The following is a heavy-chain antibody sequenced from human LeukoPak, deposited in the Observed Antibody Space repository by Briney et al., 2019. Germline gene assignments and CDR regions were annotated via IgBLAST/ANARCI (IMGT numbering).Heavy chain of an antibody. CDR2: IYYSGST. D-gene: IGHD6-25*01. V-gene: IGHV4-30-4*01. Sequence: SEALSLTCAVSGGSINNYYWSWIRQPPGKGLEWIGYIYYSGSTYYNPSLKSRVTISVDTSKNQFSLKLSSVTAADTAVYYCARDLSSDDPTWGQGTLVTVSS. CDR1: GGSINNYY. J-gene: IGHJ5*02. CDR3: ARDLSSDDPT.